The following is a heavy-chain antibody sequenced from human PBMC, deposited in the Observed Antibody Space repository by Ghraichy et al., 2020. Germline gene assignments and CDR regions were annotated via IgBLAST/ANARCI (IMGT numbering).Heavy chain of an antibody. CDR3: AKRHYHASGTCDW. Sequence: GSLRLSCVASGFDFNNYDMTWVRQAPGKGLEWVSGLSGGGDSAHYADSVKGRFTISRDNSKNTLYLQRNNARAEDTAVYYCAKRHYHASGTCDWWGQGTLVTVSS. D-gene: IGHD3-10*01. CDR1: GFDFNNYD. V-gene: IGHV3-23*01. CDR2: LSGGGDSA. J-gene: IGHJ4*02.